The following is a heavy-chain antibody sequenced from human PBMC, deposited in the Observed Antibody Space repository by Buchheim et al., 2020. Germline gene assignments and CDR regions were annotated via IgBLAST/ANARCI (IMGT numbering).Heavy chain of an antibody. V-gene: IGHV3-48*01. CDR3: ARGVQDLIRTFDS. J-gene: IGHJ4*02. CDR2: ISSGGGVI. D-gene: IGHD1-1*01. CDR1: GFTFSSYT. Sequence: EVQLVESGGGLVQPGGSLRLSCAASGFTFSSYTMHWVRQAPGKGLEWVSYISSGGGVIFYADSVKGRFTISRDNAKNSVSLQMNSLRAEDTAVYYCARGVQDLIRTFDSWGQGTL.